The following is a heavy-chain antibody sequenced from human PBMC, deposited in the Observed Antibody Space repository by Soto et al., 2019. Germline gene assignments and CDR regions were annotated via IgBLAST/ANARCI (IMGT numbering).Heavy chain of an antibody. D-gene: IGHD3-22*01. J-gene: IGHJ6*03. Sequence: GGSLRLSCAASGFTFNSYGMHWVRQAPGKGLEWVAVIWYDGSNKYYAESVKGRFTISRDNSKNTLYLQMNSLRAEDTAVYYCARDPNSSGYYYYYYYYMDVWGKGTTVNVSS. CDR1: GFTFNSYG. V-gene: IGHV3-33*01. CDR3: ARDPNSSGYYYYYYYYMDV. CDR2: IWYDGSNK.